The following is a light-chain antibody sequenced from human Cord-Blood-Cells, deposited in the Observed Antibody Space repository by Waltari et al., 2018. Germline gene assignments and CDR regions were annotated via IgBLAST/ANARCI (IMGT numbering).Light chain of an antibody. J-gene: IGLJ1*01. V-gene: IGLV1-51*02. CDR3: GTWDSSLSAYV. Sequence: QSVLTQPPSVSAAPGQKVTISCSGSSSNIGNNSVSCYQQLPGTAPKLLIYENNKRPSGIPDRFSGSKSGTSATLGITGLQTGDEADYYCGTWDSSLSAYVFGTGTKVTVL. CDR2: ENN. CDR1: SSNIGNNS.